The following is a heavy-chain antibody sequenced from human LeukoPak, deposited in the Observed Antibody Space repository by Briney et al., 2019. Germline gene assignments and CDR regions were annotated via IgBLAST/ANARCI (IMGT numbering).Heavy chain of an antibody. J-gene: IGHJ4*02. V-gene: IGHV1-69*04. D-gene: IGHD6-19*01. CDR2: IIPILGIA. CDR1: GGTFRRFA. CDR3: ASGDGPGIAVTGSGGGYFFDD. Sequence: GASVKVSCKASGGTFRRFAISWVRQAPAQGLELRGRIIPILGIANYAQKFQGRVTLTADKSTSTAYMELSSVISEDTAMYFCASGDGPGIAVTGSGGGYFFDDWGQGTLVTVSS.